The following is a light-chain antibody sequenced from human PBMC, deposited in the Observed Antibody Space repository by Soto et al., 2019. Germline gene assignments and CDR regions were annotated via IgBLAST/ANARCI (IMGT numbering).Light chain of an antibody. CDR3: QQYNNCTLS. CDR1: QSVSST. J-gene: IGKJ1*01. CDR2: DVA. V-gene: IGKV3-15*01. Sequence: EIVMTQSPATLSVSPGERATLSCRTSQSVSSTLAWYQQKSRQSPRLLIYDVAIRATAVPARCSATGSETDVTLTISGMQSGDSAVEFCQQYNNCTLSFGQGTKVDIK.